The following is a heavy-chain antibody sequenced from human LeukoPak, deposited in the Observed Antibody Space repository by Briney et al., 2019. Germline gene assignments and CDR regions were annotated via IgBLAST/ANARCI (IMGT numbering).Heavy chain of an antibody. CDR2: IYHSGSI. V-gene: IGHV4-4*02. CDR1: GVSITSGNW. D-gene: IGHD5-12*01. J-gene: IGHJ4*02. Sequence: SETLSLTCGVSGVSITSGNWWSWVRQPPGKGLEWIGEIYHSGSINYNPSLKSRVTISVDKSKNQFSLKLNSVTAADTAVYYCWHSGYESGLDYWGQGTLVTVSS. CDR3: WHSGYESGLDY.